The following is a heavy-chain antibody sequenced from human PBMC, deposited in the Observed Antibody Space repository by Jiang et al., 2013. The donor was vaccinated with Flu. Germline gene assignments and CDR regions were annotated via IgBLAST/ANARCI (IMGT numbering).Heavy chain of an antibody. CDR1: GFSLSTPGVG. Sequence: KPTQTLTLTCAFSGFSLSTPGVGVGWIRQPPGKALEWLALIYWDDDKRYSPSLKSRLTISKDTSKNQVVLTMTNMDPVDTATYYCALSPPGESTGYYHSFDYWGQGALVTVSS. V-gene: IGHV2-5*02. D-gene: IGHD3-9*01. CDR2: IYWDDDK. CDR3: ALSPPGESTGYYHSFDY. J-gene: IGHJ4*02.